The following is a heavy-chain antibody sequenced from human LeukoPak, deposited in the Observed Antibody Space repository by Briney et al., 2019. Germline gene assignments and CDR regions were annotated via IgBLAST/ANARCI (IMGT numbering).Heavy chain of an antibody. Sequence: PGGSLRLSCAASGFTVSSNYMSWVRQAPGKGLEWVSGIYSDASTYYADSVKGRFTISRDSSKNALYLQMNSLRAEDTAVYYCAKREGPLDAFDIWGQGTMVTVSS. CDR1: GFTVSSNY. J-gene: IGHJ3*02. CDR2: IYSDAST. V-gene: IGHV3-66*01. CDR3: AKREGPLDAFDI.